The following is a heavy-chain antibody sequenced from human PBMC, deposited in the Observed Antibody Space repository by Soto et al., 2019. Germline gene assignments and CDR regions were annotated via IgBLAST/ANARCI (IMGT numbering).Heavy chain of an antibody. V-gene: IGHV3-7*05. CDR2: IKQDGSEK. CDR1: GFTFSSYW. D-gene: IGHD3-10*01. CDR3: ARDRPVLLWFGELSDY. Sequence: PGGSLRLSCAASGFTFSSYWMSWVRQAPGKGLEWVANIKQDGSEKYYVDSVKGRFTISRDNAKNSLYLQMNSLRAEDTAVYYCARDRPVLLWFGELSDYWGQGTLVTVSS. J-gene: IGHJ4*02.